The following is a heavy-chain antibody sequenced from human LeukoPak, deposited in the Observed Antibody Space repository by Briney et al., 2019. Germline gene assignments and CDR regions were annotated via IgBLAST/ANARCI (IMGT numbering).Heavy chain of an antibody. Sequence: SETLSLTCTVSGGSISSSSYYWGWIRQPPGKGLEWIGSIYYSGSTYYNPSLKSRVTISVDTSKNQFSLKLSSVTAADTAMYYCAREGGDFWSGYYTSPNWFDPWGQGTLVTVSS. CDR2: IYYSGST. J-gene: IGHJ5*02. CDR3: AREGGDFWSGYYTSPNWFDP. D-gene: IGHD3-3*01. V-gene: IGHV4-39*07. CDR1: GGSISSSSYY.